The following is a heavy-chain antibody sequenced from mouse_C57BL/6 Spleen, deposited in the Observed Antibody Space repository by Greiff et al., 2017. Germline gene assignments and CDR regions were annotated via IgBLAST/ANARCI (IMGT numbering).Heavy chain of an antibody. CDR2: ISDGGSYT. D-gene: IGHD1-1*01. V-gene: IGHV5-4*01. CDR1: GFTFSSYA. Sequence: EVQRVESGGGLVKPGGSLKLSCAASGFTFSSYAMSWVRQTPEKRLEWVATISDGGSYTYYPDNVKGRFTISRDNAKNNLYLQMSHLKSEDTAMYYCARAGYGSSYNFDYWGQGTTRTVSS. CDR3: ARAGYGSSYNFDY. J-gene: IGHJ2*01.